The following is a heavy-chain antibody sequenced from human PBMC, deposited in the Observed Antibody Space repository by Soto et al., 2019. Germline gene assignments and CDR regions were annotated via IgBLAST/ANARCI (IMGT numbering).Heavy chain of an antibody. CDR1: GYTFTSYG. Sequence: QVQLVQSGAEVKKPGASVKVSCKASGYTFTSYGISWVRQAPGQGLEWMGWISAYNGNTNYAQKLQGRVTMTTDTSAGTEYRGLGSLRSGDTAGYDCARVGGNVWGSYRYWGQGTLVTVSS. CDR2: ISAYNGNT. D-gene: IGHD3-16*02. CDR3: ARVGGNVWGSYRY. V-gene: IGHV1-18*01. J-gene: IGHJ4*02.